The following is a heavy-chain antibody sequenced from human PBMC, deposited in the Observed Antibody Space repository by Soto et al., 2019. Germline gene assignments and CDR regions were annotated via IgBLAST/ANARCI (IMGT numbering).Heavy chain of an antibody. V-gene: IGHV1-69*13. D-gene: IGHD5-12*01. Sequence: GASVKVSCKASGCTFSSYAISWVRQAPGQGLEWMGGIIPIFGTANYAQKFQGRVTITADESTGTAYMELSSLRSEDTAVYYCARDLRDGYNQVWGQGTLVTVSS. J-gene: IGHJ4*02. CDR3: ARDLRDGYNQV. CDR2: IIPIFGTA. CDR1: GCTFSSYA.